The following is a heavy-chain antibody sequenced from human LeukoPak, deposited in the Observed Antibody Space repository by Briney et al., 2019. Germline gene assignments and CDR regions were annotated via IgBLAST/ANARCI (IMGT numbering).Heavy chain of an antibody. CDR3: ARTGGYSYGDSGHFDY. CDR1: GYTFTNYY. Sequence: GASVKLSCKASGYTFTNYYIHWVRQAPGQGLEWMATINPGGGSTSHAQKFQGRVTMTRDTSTSTVYMELSSLRSEDTAVYYCARTGGYSYGDSGHFDYWGQGTLVTVSS. V-gene: IGHV1-46*01. D-gene: IGHD5-18*01. J-gene: IGHJ4*02. CDR2: INPGGGST.